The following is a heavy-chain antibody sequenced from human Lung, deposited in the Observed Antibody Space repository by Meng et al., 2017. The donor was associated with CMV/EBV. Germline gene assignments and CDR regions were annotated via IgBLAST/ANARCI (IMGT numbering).Heavy chain of an antibody. CDR3: ARGFHGTVDY. CDR1: GYSINSGYY. Sequence: SXTXSLTCTVSGYSINSGYYWGWIRQPPGKGLEWIGSVYKSGTTYYKPSLKSRVTISLETSKSQFSLKLSSVTAADTAVYYCARGFHGTVDYWRQGTLVTVSS. J-gene: IGHJ4*02. CDR2: VYKSGTT. V-gene: IGHV4-38-2*02.